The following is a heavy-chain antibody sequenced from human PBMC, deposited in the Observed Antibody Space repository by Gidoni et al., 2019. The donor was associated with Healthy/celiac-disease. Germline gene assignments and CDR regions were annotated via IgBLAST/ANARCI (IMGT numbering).Heavy chain of an antibody. CDR2: IKSNTDGGTT. J-gene: IGHJ4*02. CDR1: GVTVRNAW. D-gene: IGHD2-21*01. Sequence: EVKLVESGGGLVKPGGSLRISGAAAGVTVRNAWMSWVRQAPGKGREWVGRIKSNTDGGTTDYAAPVKGRFTISRDDSKNTLYLPMNSLKTEDTAVYYCTTAYCGGDCYSSGFDYWGQGTLVTVSS. V-gene: IGHV3-15*01. CDR3: TTAYCGGDCYSSGFDY.